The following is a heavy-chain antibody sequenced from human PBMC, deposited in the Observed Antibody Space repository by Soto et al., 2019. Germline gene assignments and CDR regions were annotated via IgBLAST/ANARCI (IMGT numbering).Heavy chain of an antibody. Sequence: ASVKVSCKASGYTFTSYDINWVRQATGQGLEWMGRMNPNGGSTGYAQKFQGRVTMTRNTSTSTVYMELSSLRSEDTAVYYCARGSGYYDILSAPYYFDYWGQGTLVTVSS. CDR2: MNPNGGST. D-gene: IGHD3-9*01. V-gene: IGHV1-8*01. CDR1: GYTFTSYD. J-gene: IGHJ4*02. CDR3: ARGSGYYDILSAPYYFDY.